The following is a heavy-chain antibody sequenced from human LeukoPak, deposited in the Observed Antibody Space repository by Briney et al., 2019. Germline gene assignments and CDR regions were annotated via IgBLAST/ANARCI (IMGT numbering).Heavy chain of an antibody. CDR2: ISSSGSTI. D-gene: IGHD5-12*01. J-gene: IGHJ5*02. Sequence: TGGSLRLSCAASGFTFSSYEMNWVRQAPGKGLEWVSYISSSGSTIYYADSVKGRFTISRDYAKNSLYLQMNSLRAEDTAVYYCARSRYSGYDWGGRWFDPWGQGTLVTVSS. CDR1: GFTFSSYE. CDR3: ARSRYSGYDWGGRWFDP. V-gene: IGHV3-48*03.